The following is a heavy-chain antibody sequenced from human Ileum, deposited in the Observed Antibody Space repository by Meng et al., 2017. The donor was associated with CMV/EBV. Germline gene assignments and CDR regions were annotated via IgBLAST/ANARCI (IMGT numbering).Heavy chain of an antibody. CDR3: ARDGRTVTAPNWFDP. J-gene: IGHJ5*02. V-gene: IGHV1-46*01. CDR2: INPRGDTT. Sequence: VKMSCKASGHTFTSSYMPWVRQAHGHGLGWMGIINPRGDTTTYAQKFQGRVTMTRDTSTSTAYMELTSLTSDDTAVYYCARDGRTVTAPNWFDPWGQGTLVTVSS. D-gene: IGHD2-21*02. CDR1: GHTFTSSY.